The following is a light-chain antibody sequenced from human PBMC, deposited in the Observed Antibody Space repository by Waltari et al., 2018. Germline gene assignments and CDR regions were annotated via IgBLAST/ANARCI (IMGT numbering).Light chain of an antibody. V-gene: IGKV1-27*01. J-gene: IGKJ1*01. CDR2: AVS. CDR3: QKYGSVPQT. CDR1: QGIRNY. Sequence: DIQLTQSPSSLSASVGDRVTITCRASQGIRNYLAWYQQNPGKVPKLLMYAVSTLQSGVPSRFSGSGSGTDFTLTISSLQPEDVATYYCQKYGSVPQTFGQGTKVEIK.